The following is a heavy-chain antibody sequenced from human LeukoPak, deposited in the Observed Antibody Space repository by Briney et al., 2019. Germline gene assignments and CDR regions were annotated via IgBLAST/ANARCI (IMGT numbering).Heavy chain of an antibody. J-gene: IGHJ4*02. CDR3: AKVTDSSGWDFDY. CDR1: GFTFSSYS. Sequence: PGGSLRLSCAASGFTFSSYSMNWVRQAPGKGLEWVSSISSSSSYIYYADSVKGRFTISRDNSKNTLYLQMNSLRAEDTAVYYCAKVTDSSGWDFDYWGQGTLVTVSS. CDR2: ISSSSSYI. V-gene: IGHV3-21*04. D-gene: IGHD6-19*01.